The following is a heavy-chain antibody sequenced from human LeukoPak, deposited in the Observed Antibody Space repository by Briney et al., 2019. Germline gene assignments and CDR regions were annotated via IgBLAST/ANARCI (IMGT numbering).Heavy chain of an antibody. Sequence: GGSLRLSCAASGFTFNSYGMHWVRQAPGKGLEWVAVILNDGSQEKYADYVKGRFTISRDNSKNTLFLQMNSLRAEDTAVYYCARDAALGDNALDIWGQGTMVTVSS. CDR1: GFTFNSYG. J-gene: IGHJ3*02. CDR2: ILNDGSQE. D-gene: IGHD3-16*01. CDR3: ARDAALGDNALDI. V-gene: IGHV3-33*01.